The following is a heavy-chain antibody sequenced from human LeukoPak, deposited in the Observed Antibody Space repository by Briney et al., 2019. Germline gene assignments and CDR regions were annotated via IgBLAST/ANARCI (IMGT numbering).Heavy chain of an antibody. J-gene: IGHJ4*02. Sequence: GESLKISCKGSGYRFNNYWIGWVRQMPGKGLEWMGIIYPGDSDTRYSPSFQGQVTISADKSISTAYLQWSSLKASDTAMYYCAKHGIAAGGTMGTFFDYWGQGTLVTVSS. D-gene: IGHD6-13*01. CDR3: AKHGIAAGGTMGTFFDY. CDR1: GYRFNNYW. CDR2: IYPGDSDT. V-gene: IGHV5-51*01.